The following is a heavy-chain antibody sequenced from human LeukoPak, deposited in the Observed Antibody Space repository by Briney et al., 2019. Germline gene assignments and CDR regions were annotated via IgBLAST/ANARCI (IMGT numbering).Heavy chain of an antibody. J-gene: IGHJ4*02. Sequence: GGSLRLSCEGSGFTFSNYWMGWVRQAPGKGLQWVANIKTDGSEKYYVDSVKGRFTISRDNANNSVYLQMNSLRVEDTAVYYCARGNGWVFDYWGQGTLVTVSS. V-gene: IGHV3-7*01. CDR3: ARGNGWVFDY. CDR2: IKTDGSEK. D-gene: IGHD6-19*01. CDR1: GFTFSNYW.